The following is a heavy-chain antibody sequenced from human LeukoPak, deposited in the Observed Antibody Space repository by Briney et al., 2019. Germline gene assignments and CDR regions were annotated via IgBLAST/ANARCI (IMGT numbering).Heavy chain of an antibody. CDR2: IYPGDSDT. J-gene: IGHJ4*02. Sequence: GESLKISCKGSGYSFTSYWIGWVRQMPGKGLEWMGIIYPGDSDTRYSPSFRGQVTISADKSISTTYLQWSILKASDTAMYYCARFLYGHYSHYFDYWGQGTLVTVPS. V-gene: IGHV5-51*01. D-gene: IGHD4-17*01. CDR3: ARFLYGHYSHYFDY. CDR1: GYSFTSYW.